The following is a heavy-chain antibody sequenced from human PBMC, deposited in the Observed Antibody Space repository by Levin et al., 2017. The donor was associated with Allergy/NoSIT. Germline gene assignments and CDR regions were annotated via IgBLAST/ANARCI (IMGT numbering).Heavy chain of an antibody. CDR2: ISSTGSTT. V-gene: IGHV3-48*03. CDR3: ARQLGNFWSGYNYCDY. Sequence: PGGSLRLSCAASGFTFSSYEMNWVRRAPGKGLEWVSYISSTGSTTYSADSVKGRFTISRDNAKNSLYLHMNSLRAEDTAVYYCARQLGNFWSGYNYCDYWGQGALVAVTS. D-gene: IGHD3-3*01. CDR1: GFTFSSYE. J-gene: IGHJ4*02.